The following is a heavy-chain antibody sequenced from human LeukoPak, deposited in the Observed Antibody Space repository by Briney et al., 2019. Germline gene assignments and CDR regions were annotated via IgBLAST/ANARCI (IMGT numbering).Heavy chain of an antibody. V-gene: IGHV1-69*01. D-gene: IGHD3-10*01. CDR3: ARDRFPYGLDAFDI. CDR2: IVPIFGTA. J-gene: IGHJ3*02. Sequence: SVKVSCKASGCTFSSYAISWVRQAPGQGLEWMGGIVPIFGTANYAQKFQGRVTITADESTSTAYMELSSLRSEDTAVYYCARDRFPYGLDAFDIWGQGTMVTVSS. CDR1: GCTFSSYA.